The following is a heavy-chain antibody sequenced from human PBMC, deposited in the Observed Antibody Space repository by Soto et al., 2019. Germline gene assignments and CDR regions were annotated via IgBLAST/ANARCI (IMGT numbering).Heavy chain of an antibody. D-gene: IGHD3-3*01. J-gene: IGHJ4*02. CDR2: ISYDGSNK. V-gene: IGHV3-30-3*01. CDR1: GFTFSSYA. Sequence: PGGSLRLSCAASGFTFSSYAMHWVRQAPGKGLEWVAVISYDGSNKYYADSVKGRFTISRDNSKNTLYLQMNSLRAEDTAVYYCARDDDFWSGYHGLVDYWGQGTLVTVSS. CDR3: ARDDDFWSGYHGLVDY.